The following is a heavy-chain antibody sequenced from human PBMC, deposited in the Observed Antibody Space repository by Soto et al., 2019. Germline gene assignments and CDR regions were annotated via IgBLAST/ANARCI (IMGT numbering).Heavy chain of an antibody. CDR3: ARLYPPLRGSSWLDY. CDR2: INHSGST. V-gene: IGHV4-34*01. Sequence: SETLSLTCAVYGGSFSGYYWSWIRQPPGKGLEWIGEINHSGSTNYNPSLKSRVTISVDTSKSQFSLKLSSVTAADTAVYYCARLYPPLRGSSWLDYWGQGTLVTVS. J-gene: IGHJ4*02. CDR1: GGSFSGYY. D-gene: IGHD6-13*01.